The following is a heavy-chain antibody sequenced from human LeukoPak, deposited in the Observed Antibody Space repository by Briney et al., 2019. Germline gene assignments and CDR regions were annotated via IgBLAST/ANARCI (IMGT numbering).Heavy chain of an antibody. J-gene: IGHJ4*02. D-gene: IGHD2-15*01. CDR2: INHSGST. CDR1: GGSFSGYY. V-gene: IGHV4-34*01. CDR3: ARGGTDVVVVAATKFPYFDY. Sequence: SETLSLTCAVYGGSFSGYYWSWIRQPPGKGLAWIGEINHSGSTNYNPSLKSRVTISVDTSKNQFSLKLSSVTAADTAVYYCARGGTDVVVVAATKFPYFDYWGQGTLVTVSS.